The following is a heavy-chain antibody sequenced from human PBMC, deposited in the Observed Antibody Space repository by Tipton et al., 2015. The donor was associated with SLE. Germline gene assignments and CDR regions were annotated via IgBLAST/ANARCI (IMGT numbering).Heavy chain of an antibody. V-gene: IGHV4-39*07. J-gene: IGHJ4*02. CDR1: GGSISSSSYY. Sequence: TLSLTCTVSGGSISSSSYYWGWIRLPPGKGLEWIGSIYHSGSTYYNPSLKSRVTISVDTSRNQFSLNLISVTAADTAVYYCARDAFGIAAAGGFDYWGQGTLVTVSS. CDR3: ARDAFGIAAAGGFDY. D-gene: IGHD6-13*01. CDR2: IYHSGST.